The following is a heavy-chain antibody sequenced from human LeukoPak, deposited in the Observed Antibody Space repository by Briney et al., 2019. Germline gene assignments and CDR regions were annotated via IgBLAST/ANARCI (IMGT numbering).Heavy chain of an antibody. V-gene: IGHV1-2*02. CDR3: ARDRVAAVPNFDY. Sequence: ASVKVSCKASGYTFSNFYMHWVRQAPGQGLEWMGWINPNSGGTNYAQKFQGRVTMTRDTSISTAYMELSRLRSDDTAVYYCARDRVAAVPNFDYWGQGTLVTVSS. D-gene: IGHD6-13*01. CDR2: INPNSGGT. CDR1: GYTFSNFY. J-gene: IGHJ4*02.